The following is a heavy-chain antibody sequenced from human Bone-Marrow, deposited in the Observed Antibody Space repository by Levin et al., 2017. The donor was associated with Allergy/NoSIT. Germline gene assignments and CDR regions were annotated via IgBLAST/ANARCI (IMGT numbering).Heavy chain of an antibody. Sequence: GGSLRLSCAASGFTFSSYSMNWVRQAPGKGLEWVSYISSSSSTIYYADSVKGRFTISRDNAKNSLYLQMNSLRAEDTAVYYCARDKIVVVPAAMPGPPLDYYYYMDVWGKGTTVTVSS. V-gene: IGHV3-48*01. CDR1: GFTFSSYS. CDR3: ARDKIVVVPAAMPGPPLDYYYYMDV. CDR2: ISSSSSTI. D-gene: IGHD2-2*01. J-gene: IGHJ6*03.